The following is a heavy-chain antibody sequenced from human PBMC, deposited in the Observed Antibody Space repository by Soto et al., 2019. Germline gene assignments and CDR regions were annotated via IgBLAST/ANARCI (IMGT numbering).Heavy chain of an antibody. V-gene: IGHV3-21*01. J-gene: IGHJ4*02. CDR3: AREDSIIIPAVSDF. CDR2: VSRSDYT. CDR1: GFYFNNYG. D-gene: IGHD2-2*01. Sequence: GGSLRLSCAVSGFYFNNYGINWVRQAPGKGLEWVSSVSRSDYTYYSDSVKGRFTISRDNAKNSVSLQMNSLRAEDTAVYYCAREDSIIIPAVSDFWGQGTLVTVSS.